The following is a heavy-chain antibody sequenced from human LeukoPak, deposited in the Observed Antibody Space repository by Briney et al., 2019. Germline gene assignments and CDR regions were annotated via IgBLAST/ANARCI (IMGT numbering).Heavy chain of an antibody. V-gene: IGHV4-34*01. CDR1: GGSFGDDY. D-gene: IGHD2-15*01. CDR3: ARDVLVVVGGSRIGDNWFDP. J-gene: IGHJ5*02. Sequence: SETLSLTCAVYGGSFGDDYWSWIRQPPGKGLEWIGETHHSGGTNYNPSLKSRVTISVDTSTNQYSLKLSSVAAADTAVYYCARDVLVVVGGSRIGDNWFDPWGQGTLVTVSS. CDR2: THHSGGT.